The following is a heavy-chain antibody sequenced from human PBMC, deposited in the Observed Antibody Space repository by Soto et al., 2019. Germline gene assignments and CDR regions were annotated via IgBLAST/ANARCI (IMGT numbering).Heavy chain of an antibody. CDR3: AKDIKRTGWYLGLDL. J-gene: IGHJ6*02. Sequence: LRLSCAAAGFAFSTYAMTWVRQAPGKGLEWVSGISWNSGTIVYADSVKGRFTISRDNTKNSLYLQMDSLRREDTALYYCAKDIKRTGWYLGLDLWCQGTTVTVSS. D-gene: IGHD6-19*01. V-gene: IGHV3-9*01. CDR1: GFAFSTYA. CDR2: ISWNSGTI.